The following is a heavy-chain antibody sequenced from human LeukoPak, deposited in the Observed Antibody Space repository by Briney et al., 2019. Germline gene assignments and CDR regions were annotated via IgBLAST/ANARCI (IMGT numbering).Heavy chain of an antibody. V-gene: IGHV4-61*01. J-gene: IGHJ6*04. Sequence: KPSETLSLTCTVSGGSVSSGSYYWSWIRQPPGKGLEWIGYIYYSGSTNYNPSLKSRVTISVDTSKNQFSLKLSSVTAADTAVYYCARGPSSRGVIIKNYYYYGVDVWGKGTTVTVSS. CDR1: GGSVSSGSYY. CDR3: ARGPSSRGVIIKNYYYYGVDV. D-gene: IGHD3-10*01. CDR2: IYYSGST.